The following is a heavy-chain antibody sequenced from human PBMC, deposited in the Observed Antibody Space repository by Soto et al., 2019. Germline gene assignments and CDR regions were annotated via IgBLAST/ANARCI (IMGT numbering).Heavy chain of an antibody. CDR1: GYTFYSHS. J-gene: IGHJ6*02. CDR2: ISADNGNT. CDR3: ARCIQQDYYYGMDV. Sequence: ASVKVSFKASGYTFYSHSISWVRQAPGQGLEWMGRISADNGNTKYAQKFRGRVTMTTDTSTSTVYMELRNLRSDDTAVYYCARCIQQDYYYGMDVWGQVTTVTVSS. V-gene: IGHV1-18*01. D-gene: IGHD5-18*01.